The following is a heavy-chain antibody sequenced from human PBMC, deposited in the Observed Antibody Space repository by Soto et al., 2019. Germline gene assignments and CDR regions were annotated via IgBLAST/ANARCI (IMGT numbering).Heavy chain of an antibody. Sequence: QVQLQESGPGLVKPSQTLSLTCTVSDGSIDSGSYYRSWDRQYPGKGLEWIGSIHYSGSIYYSPSLRSRLTMSADTSKNQFSLKLSSVTVADTAVYYCTRGLDRAKLGYWGQGIQVIVSS. CDR1: DGSIDSGSYY. J-gene: IGHJ4*02. CDR3: TRGLDRAKLGY. D-gene: IGHD1-26*01. V-gene: IGHV4-31*03. CDR2: IHYSGSI.